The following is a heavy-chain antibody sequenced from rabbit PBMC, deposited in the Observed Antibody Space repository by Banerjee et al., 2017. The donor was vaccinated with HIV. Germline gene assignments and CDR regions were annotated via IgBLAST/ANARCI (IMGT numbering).Heavy chain of an antibody. CDR2: IYTGDGST. CDR3: ARSNILHQPL. Sequence: QEQLVESGGGLVQPGASLTLTGTASGFSFSSYYMCWVRQAPGKGLEWIGCIYTGDGSTYYASWAKGRFTISKTSSTTVTLQMTSLTAADTATYFCARSNILHQPLWGPGTLVTVS. V-gene: IGHV1S45*01. J-gene: IGHJ4*01. CDR1: GFSFSSYY.